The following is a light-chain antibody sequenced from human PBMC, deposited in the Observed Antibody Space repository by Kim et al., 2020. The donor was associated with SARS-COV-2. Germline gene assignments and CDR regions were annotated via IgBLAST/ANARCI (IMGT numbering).Light chain of an antibody. V-gene: IGLV3-1*01. J-gene: IGLJ2*01. CDR1: QLGDKY. Sequence: VSVSPGQKASITCSGDQLGDKYVCWYQQRPGQSPVLVIYQDKNRPSGIPERFSGSNSGNTATLTISGTQAMDEADYYCQAWDTTVVFGGGTQLTVL. CDR2: QDK. CDR3: QAWDTTVV.